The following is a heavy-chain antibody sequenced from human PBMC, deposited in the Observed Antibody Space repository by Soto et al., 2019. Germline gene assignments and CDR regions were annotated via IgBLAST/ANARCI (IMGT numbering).Heavy chain of an antibody. CDR3: ARDKDLQPTVWGF. V-gene: IGHV4-31*03. CDR2: VYYSGAT. Sequence: TLSLTCTVSGDSMATGGHYYNWIRQVPGKGPEWIGYVYYSGATHYTPSLRARATISRDTSKNQFSLRLISVTAADTALYYCARDKDLQPTVWGFWGQGIQVTVSS. CDR1: GDSMATGGHY. J-gene: IGHJ4*02. D-gene: IGHD3-16*01.